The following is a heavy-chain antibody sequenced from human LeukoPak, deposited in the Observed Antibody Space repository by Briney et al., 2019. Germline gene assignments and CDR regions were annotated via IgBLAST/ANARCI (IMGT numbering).Heavy chain of an antibody. D-gene: IGHD6-6*01. CDR3: ARGGIAALNWFDP. CDR1: GYTFTSYA. Sequence: ASVKVSCKASGYTFTSYAMHWVRQAPGQRLEWMGWINAGNGNTRYSQKFQGRVTITADESTSTAYMELSSLRSEDTAVYYCARGGIAALNWFDPWGQGTLVTVSS. J-gene: IGHJ5*02. V-gene: IGHV1-3*01. CDR2: INAGNGNT.